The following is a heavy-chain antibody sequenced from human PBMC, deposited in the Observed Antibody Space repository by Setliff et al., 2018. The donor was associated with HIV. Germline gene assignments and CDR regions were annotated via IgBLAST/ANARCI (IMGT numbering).Heavy chain of an antibody. CDR2: ITSSSTTI. V-gene: IGHV3-48*04. CDR1: GFTFSSYS. Sequence: PGGSLRLSCAASGFTFSSYSMNWVRQAPGKGLEWVSYITSSSTTIYYADSVKGRFTISRDNAKDSLYLQMNSLRGEDTAVYYCGRGQTTVTTWGQGTLVTVSS. CDR3: GRGQTTVTT. D-gene: IGHD4-17*01. J-gene: IGHJ5*02.